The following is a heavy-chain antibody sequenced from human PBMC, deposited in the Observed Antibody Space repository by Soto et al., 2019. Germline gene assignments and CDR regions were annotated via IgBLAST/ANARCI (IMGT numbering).Heavy chain of an antibody. D-gene: IGHD6-13*01. V-gene: IGHV4-31*03. CDR2: IYYSGST. J-gene: IGHJ5*02. CDR1: GDSIGSGGHY. Sequence: PSETLSLTCSVSGDSIGSGGHYWNWIRQHPEKGLEWIGYIYYSGSTHYNPSLRSRLRISLDTSKNQFSLKLSSVTAADTAVYYCARDEGSSWPRLREFDPWGQGTLVTVS. CDR3: ARDEGSSWPRLREFDP.